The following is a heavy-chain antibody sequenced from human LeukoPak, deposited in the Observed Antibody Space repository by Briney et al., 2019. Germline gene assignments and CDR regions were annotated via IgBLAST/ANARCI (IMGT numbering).Heavy chain of an antibody. CDR1: GGSISSSSYY. Sequence: NPSETLSLTCTVSGGSISSSSYYWGWIRQPPGKGLEWIGSIYYSGSTYYNPSLKSRVTISVDTSKNQFSLKLSSVTAADTAAYYCARQSPHCSSTSCYDAFDIWGQGTMVTVSS. CDR3: ARQSPHCSSTSCYDAFDI. J-gene: IGHJ3*02. V-gene: IGHV4-39*01. D-gene: IGHD2-2*01. CDR2: IYYSGST.